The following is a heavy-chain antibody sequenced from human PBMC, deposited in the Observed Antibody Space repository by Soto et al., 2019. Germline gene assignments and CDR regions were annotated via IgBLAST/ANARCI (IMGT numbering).Heavy chain of an antibody. V-gene: IGHV3-23*01. D-gene: IGHD6-6*01. CDR1: GFTFSDYA. CDR2: ISGGGGST. J-gene: IGHJ4*02. CDR3: AKDQRYTTSSRNFDY. Sequence: GGSLRLSCAASGFTFSDYAMSWVRQAPGKGLEWVAGISGGGGSTYYGDSVRGRFTISRDNSKNTLYLQMNSLRADDTAVYSCAKDQRYTTSSRNFDYWGQGTLVTVSS.